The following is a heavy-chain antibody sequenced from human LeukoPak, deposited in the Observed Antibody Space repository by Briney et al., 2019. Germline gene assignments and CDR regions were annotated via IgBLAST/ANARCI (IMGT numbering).Heavy chain of an antibody. J-gene: IGHJ4*02. CDR3: ATSGSYRFDY. CDR1: RFTFNNYD. CDR2: ISSSSSII. V-gene: IGHV3-48*01. Sequence: PGGSLRLSCAASRFTFNNYDMNWVRQAPGKGLEWVSYISSSSSIIYYADSVKGRFTISRDNAKNSLYLQMNSLRVEDTAIYYCATSGSYRFDYWGQGTLVTVSS. D-gene: IGHD1-26*01.